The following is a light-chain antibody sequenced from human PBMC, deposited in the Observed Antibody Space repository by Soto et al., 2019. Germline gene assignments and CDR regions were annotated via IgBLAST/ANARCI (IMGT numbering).Light chain of an antibody. CDR3: QQLGSSPGFT. J-gene: IGKJ3*01. CDR2: GAS. Sequence: EIVLTQSPGTLSLSPGERATLSCRASQSINNRYLAWYQQKPGQAPRLLIYGASSRATGITDRFIGSGSGTDFTLTISRLEPEDFAVYYCQQLGSSPGFTFGPGTKVDIK. V-gene: IGKV3-20*01. CDR1: QSINNRY.